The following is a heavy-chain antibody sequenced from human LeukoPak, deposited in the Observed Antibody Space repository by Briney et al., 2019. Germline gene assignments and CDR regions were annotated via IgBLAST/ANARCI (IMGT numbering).Heavy chain of an antibody. CDR2: INHSGST. V-gene: IGHV4-34*01. CDR3: ARGYY. CDR1: GGSFSGYY. Sequence: SETLSLTCAVYGGSFSGYYWSWIRQPPGKGLEWIGEINHSGSTNYNPSLKSRVTISVDTSKNQFSLKRSSVTAADTAVYYCARGYYWGQGTLVTVSS. J-gene: IGHJ4*02.